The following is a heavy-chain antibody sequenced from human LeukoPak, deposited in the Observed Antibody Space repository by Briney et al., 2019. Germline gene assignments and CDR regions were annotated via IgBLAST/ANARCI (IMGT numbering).Heavy chain of an antibody. Sequence: ASVKVSCKASGYTFTDYYIHWVRQAPGQGLEWMGWINPNNGGPIYAQKFQDRVTMTRDTSINTAFMEVSRLTFDDTAVYYCARFLTGTKYYFGYWGQGTLVTVSS. D-gene: IGHD1-14*01. CDR1: GYTFTDYY. J-gene: IGHJ4*02. CDR3: ARFLTGTKYYFGY. V-gene: IGHV1-2*02. CDR2: INPNNGGP.